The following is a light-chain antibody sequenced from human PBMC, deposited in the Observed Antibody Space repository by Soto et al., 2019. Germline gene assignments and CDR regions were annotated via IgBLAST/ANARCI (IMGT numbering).Light chain of an antibody. Sequence: QTVVTQEPSFSVSPGGPVTLPGGLSSGSVSPSYYPSWYQQTPGRAPRTLIYSTNIPPSGVPDRFSGSILGNNAALTITGAQADDESDYYCVLYMGGGVWVFGGGTKLTVL. CDR3: VLYMGGGVWV. V-gene: IGLV8-61*01. CDR1: SGSVSPSYY. CDR2: STN. J-gene: IGLJ3*02.